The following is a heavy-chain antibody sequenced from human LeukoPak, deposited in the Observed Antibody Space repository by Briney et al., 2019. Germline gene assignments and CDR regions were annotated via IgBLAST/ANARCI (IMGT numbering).Heavy chain of an antibody. D-gene: IGHD6-19*01. J-gene: IGHJ4*02. CDR3: ARGGSAWDNPFDY. CDR1: GYTFTDYC. V-gene: IGHV1-2*02. CDR2: INPTSVGT. Sequence: ASVKVSCKASGYTFTDYCIHWVRQAPGQGLEWMGWINPTSVGTKYAQKLQRRVTMTRDTSISTAYMELSRLRSDDTAVFYCARGGSAWDNPFDYWGQGTLVTVSS.